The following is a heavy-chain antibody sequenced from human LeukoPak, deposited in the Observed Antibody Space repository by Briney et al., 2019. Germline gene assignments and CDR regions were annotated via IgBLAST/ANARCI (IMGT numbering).Heavy chain of an antibody. D-gene: IGHD1-20*01. CDR2: ISGSGGST. CDR1: GFTFSSNG. Sequence: GGSQRLSCAASGFTFSSNGMSWVRQAPGKGREWVSVISGSGGSTYYADSVKGWFTISRDNSENTMYLQMNNQRAGDTAVYYCAKVDNWNPVDYFDYWGQGTLVTLSS. CDR3: AKVDNWNPVDYFDY. J-gene: IGHJ4*02. V-gene: IGHV3-23*01.